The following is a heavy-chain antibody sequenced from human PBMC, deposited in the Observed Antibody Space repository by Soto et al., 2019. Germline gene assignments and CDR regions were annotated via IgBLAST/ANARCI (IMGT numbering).Heavy chain of an antibody. Sequence: GGSLRLSCAASGFTFSSYGMHWVRQAPGKGLEWVAVISYDGSNKYYADSVKGRFTISRDNSKNTLYLQMNSLRAEDTAVYYCAKDDHATIFGRGAFDIWGQGTMVTVSS. D-gene: IGHD3-3*01. V-gene: IGHV3-30*18. CDR3: AKDDHATIFGRGAFDI. CDR2: ISYDGSNK. CDR1: GFTFSSYG. J-gene: IGHJ3*02.